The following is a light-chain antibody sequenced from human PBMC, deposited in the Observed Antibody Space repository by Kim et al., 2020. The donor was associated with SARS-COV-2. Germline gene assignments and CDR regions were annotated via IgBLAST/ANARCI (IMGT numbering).Light chain of an antibody. Sequence: QSVVTQPPSASGTPGQRVTISCSGSSSNIGTNYVYWYQQLPGTAPKALIYRNNQRPSGVPDRFSGSKSGTSASLAISGLRSEDEADYYCATWDDSLSGPVFGGGTQLTVL. J-gene: IGLJ3*02. CDR1: SSNIGTNY. CDR3: ATWDDSLSGPV. CDR2: RNN. V-gene: IGLV1-47*01.